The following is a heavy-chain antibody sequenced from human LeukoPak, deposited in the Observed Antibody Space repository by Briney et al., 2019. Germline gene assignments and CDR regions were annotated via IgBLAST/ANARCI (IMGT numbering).Heavy chain of an antibody. CDR2: IKSKTDGGTT. Sequence: GGSLRLSCAASGFTFSNAWMSWVRQAPGKGLEWVGRIKSKTDGGTTDYAAPVKGRFTISRDDSKNTLYLQMNSLKTEDTAVYYCTSLDSNYYYMDVWGKGTTVTVSS. CDR1: GFTFSNAW. D-gene: IGHD1-1*01. CDR3: TSLDSNYYYMDV. V-gene: IGHV3-15*01. J-gene: IGHJ6*03.